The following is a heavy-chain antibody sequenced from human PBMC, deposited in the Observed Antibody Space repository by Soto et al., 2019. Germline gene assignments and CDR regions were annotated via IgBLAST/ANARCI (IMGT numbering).Heavy chain of an antibody. CDR3: ARDRLYSSSYNWFDP. V-gene: IGHV1-3*01. J-gene: IGHJ5*02. D-gene: IGHD6-6*01. CDR1: GYTFTSYA. CDR2: INAGNGNT. Sequence: QVQLVQSGAEVKKPGASVKVSCKASGYTFTSYAMHWVRQAPGQRLEWMGWINAGNGNTKYSQKFQGRVTITRDTSASTAYMELSSLRSEDTAVYYRARDRLYSSSYNWFDPLGQGTLVTVSS.